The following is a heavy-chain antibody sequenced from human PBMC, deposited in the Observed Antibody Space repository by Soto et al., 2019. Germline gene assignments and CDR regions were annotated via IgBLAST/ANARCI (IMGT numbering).Heavy chain of an antibody. CDR2: IYYSGNT. Sequence: QLQLQESGPGLVKPSETLSLTCTVSGGSISSSSYYWGWIRQPPGKGLEWIGSIYYSGNTYYNLSLKSRVTISVDTSKNQFSLKLSSVTAADTAVYYCARQGVYCSSSNCYDAFDIWGRGTMVTVSS. J-gene: IGHJ3*02. D-gene: IGHD2-2*01. V-gene: IGHV4-39*01. CDR3: ARQGVYCSSSNCYDAFDI. CDR1: GGSISSSSYY.